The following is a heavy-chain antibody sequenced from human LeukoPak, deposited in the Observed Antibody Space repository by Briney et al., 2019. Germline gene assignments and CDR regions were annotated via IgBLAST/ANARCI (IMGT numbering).Heavy chain of an antibody. CDR1: GDTSTSHD. CDR2: MSPNSGNT. D-gene: IGHD7-27*01. Sequence: ASVKVSCKAAGDTSTSHDINWVRQATGQGLEWMGWMSPNSGNTGYAQKFQGRVAMTMDTSIRTAYMELSSLRSEDTAVYYCARTPPNWGADYWGQGTLVTVSS. J-gene: IGHJ4*02. CDR3: ARTPPNWGADY. V-gene: IGHV1-8*01.